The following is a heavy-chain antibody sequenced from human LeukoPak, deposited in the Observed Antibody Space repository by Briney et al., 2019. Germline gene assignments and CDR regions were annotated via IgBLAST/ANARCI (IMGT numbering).Heavy chain of an antibody. CDR3: ARTTWSGYFNY. CDR2: IYTSGST. Sequence: SETLSLTCTVSGGSISSGSYYWSWIRQPAGKGLEWIGRIYTSGSTNYNPSLKSRVTISVDTSKNQFSLKLGSVTAADTAVYYCARTTWSGYFNYWGQGTLVTVSS. CDR1: GGSISSGSYY. J-gene: IGHJ4*02. D-gene: IGHD3-3*01. V-gene: IGHV4-61*02.